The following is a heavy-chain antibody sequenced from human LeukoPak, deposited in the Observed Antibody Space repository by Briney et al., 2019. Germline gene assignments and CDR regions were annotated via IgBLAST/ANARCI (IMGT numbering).Heavy chain of an antibody. D-gene: IGHD4-17*01. Sequence: GGSLRLSCAASGFTFSSYAMSWVRQAPGKGLEWVSAISGSGGSTYYADSVKGRFTISRDNSKKTLYLQMNSLRGEDTPVFYCPSDYPAFDYWGQGTLVTVSS. CDR3: PSDYPAFDY. CDR1: GFTFSSYA. CDR2: ISGSGGST. J-gene: IGHJ4*02. V-gene: IGHV3-23*01.